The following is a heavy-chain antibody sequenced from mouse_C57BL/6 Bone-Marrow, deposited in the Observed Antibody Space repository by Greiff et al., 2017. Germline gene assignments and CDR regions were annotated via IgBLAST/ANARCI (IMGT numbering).Heavy chain of an antibody. D-gene: IGHD2-3*01. CDR1: GYTFTSYW. J-gene: IGHJ1*03. CDR2: IDPSDSYT. Sequence: QVQLKESGAELVMPGASVKLSCKASGYTFTSYWMHWVKQRPGQGLEWIGEIDPSDSYTNYNQKFKGKSTLTVDKSSSTAYMQLSSLTSEDSAVYYCARPIYDGYPWYFDVWGTGTTVTVSS. CDR3: ARPIYDGYPWYFDV. V-gene: IGHV1-69*01.